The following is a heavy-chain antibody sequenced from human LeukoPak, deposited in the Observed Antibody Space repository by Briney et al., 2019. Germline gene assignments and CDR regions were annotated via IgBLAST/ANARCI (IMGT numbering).Heavy chain of an antibody. Sequence: SETLSLTCAVYGGLFSGYYWSWIRQPPGKGLEWIGEINHSGSTNYNPSLKSRVTISVDTSKNQFSLKLSSVPAADTAVYYCARGTYYYGSGSYRSCNWFDPWGQGTLVTVSS. V-gene: IGHV4-34*01. CDR2: INHSGST. D-gene: IGHD3-10*01. CDR3: ARGTYYYGSGSYRSCNWFDP. CDR1: GGLFSGYY. J-gene: IGHJ5*02.